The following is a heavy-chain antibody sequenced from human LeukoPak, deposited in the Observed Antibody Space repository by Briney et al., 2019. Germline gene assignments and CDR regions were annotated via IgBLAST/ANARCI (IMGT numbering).Heavy chain of an antibody. J-gene: IGHJ5*02. CDR2: IYHSGST. D-gene: IGHD6-13*01. CDR1: GYSISSGYY. V-gene: IGHV4-38-2*01. CDR3: ARGVGAAAEHWFDP. Sequence: SETLSLTCAVSGYSISSGYYWGWIRQPPGKGVEWIGSIYHSGSTYYNPSLKSRVTISVDTSKNQFSLKLSSVTAADTAVYYCARGVGAAAEHWFDPWGQGTLVTVSS.